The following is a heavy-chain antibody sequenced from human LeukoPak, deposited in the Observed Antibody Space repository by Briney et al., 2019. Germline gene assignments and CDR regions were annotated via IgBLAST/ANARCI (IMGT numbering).Heavy chain of an antibody. D-gene: IGHD6-13*01. V-gene: IGHV5-51*01. J-gene: IGHJ5*02. CDR3: GRPSSWYVEGFDP. CDR2: IYPGGSDT. CDR1: GYSFTSYW. Sequence: GESLKISCKGSGYSFTSYWIGWVRQVPGKGLEWMGIIYPGGSDTRYSPSFQGQVTISADKSISTAYLQWSSLKASDTAMYYCGRPSSWYVEGFDPWGQGTLVTVSS.